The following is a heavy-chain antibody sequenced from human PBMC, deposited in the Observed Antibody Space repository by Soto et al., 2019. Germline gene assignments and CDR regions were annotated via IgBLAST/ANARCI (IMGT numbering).Heavy chain of an antibody. CDR1: GGSISSYY. J-gene: IGHJ4*02. CDR3: ARVAAAGTYYFDY. V-gene: IGHV4-59*01. CDR2: IYYSGST. Sequence: KPSETLSLTCTVSGGSISSYYWSWIRQPPGKGLEWIGYIYYSGSTNYNPSLKSRVTISVDTSKNQFSLKLSSVTAADTAVYYCARVAAAGTYYFDYWGQGTLVTVSS. D-gene: IGHD6-13*01.